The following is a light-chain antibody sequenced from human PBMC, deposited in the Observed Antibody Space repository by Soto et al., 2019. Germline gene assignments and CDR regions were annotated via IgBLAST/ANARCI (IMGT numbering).Light chain of an antibody. V-gene: IGLV2-14*01. J-gene: IGLJ1*01. CDR2: DVS. CDR3: SSYTSRSTLV. CDR1: SSDVGGYNY. Sequence: QSVLTQPASVSGSPGQSITISCTGTSSDVGGYNYVSWYQQHPGKAPKLMIYDVSNRPSGVSNRFSGSKSGNTASLTISGLQAEDEADYYCSSYTSRSTLVFGTGT.